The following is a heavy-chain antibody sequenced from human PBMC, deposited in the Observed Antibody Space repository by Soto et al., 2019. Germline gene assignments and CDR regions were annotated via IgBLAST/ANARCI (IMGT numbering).Heavy chain of an antibody. CDR2: ISAYNDNT. Sequence: ASVKVSCKASDYTFTSYGISWVRQAPGQGLENMECISAYNDNTNYAQNLQGRVTMTTDTSTSTAYMELRSLRSDDTAVYYCARGGRNKAEAYWGQGTLVTVSS. V-gene: IGHV1-18*01. CDR3: ARGGRNKAEAY. CDR1: DYTFTSYG. D-gene: IGHD3-10*01. J-gene: IGHJ4*02.